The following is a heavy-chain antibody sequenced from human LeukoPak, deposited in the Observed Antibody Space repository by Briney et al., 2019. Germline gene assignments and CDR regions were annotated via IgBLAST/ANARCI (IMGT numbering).Heavy chain of an antibody. CDR3: VRNGPFDY. Sequence: GGSLRLSCAASGFTFSSYGMHWVRQAPGKGLEWVANIKQDGSEKYYVDSVKGRFTISRDNAKNSLFLQMNSLRAEDTAVYYCVRNGPFDYWGQGTLVTVSS. V-gene: IGHV3-7*01. J-gene: IGHJ4*02. CDR2: IKQDGSEK. D-gene: IGHD2-8*01. CDR1: GFTFSSYG.